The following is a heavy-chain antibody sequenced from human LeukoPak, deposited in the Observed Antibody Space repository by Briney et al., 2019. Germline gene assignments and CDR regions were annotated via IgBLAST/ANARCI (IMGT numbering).Heavy chain of an antibody. CDR3: ATVSEGVVVPAGAYYYYYGMDV. CDR1: GYTLTELS. Sequence: ASVKVSCKVSGYTLTELSMHWVRQAPGKGLEWMGGFDPEDGETIHAQKFQGRVTMTEDTSTDTAYMELSSLRSEDTAVYYCATVSEGVVVPAGAYYYYYGMDVWGQGTTVTVSS. J-gene: IGHJ6*02. V-gene: IGHV1-24*01. CDR2: FDPEDGET. D-gene: IGHD2-2*01.